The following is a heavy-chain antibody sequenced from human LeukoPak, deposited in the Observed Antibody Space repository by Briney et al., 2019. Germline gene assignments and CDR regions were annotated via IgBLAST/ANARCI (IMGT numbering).Heavy chain of an antibody. CDR1: GFTFSSYG. CDR3: AKDSSGYNPDY. Sequence: GGSLRLPCAASGFTFSSYGMHWVRQAPGKGLEWVAVISYDGSNKYYADSVKGRFTISRDNSKNTLYLQMNSLRAEDTAVYYCAKDSSGYNPDYWGQGTLVTVSS. CDR2: ISYDGSNK. D-gene: IGHD3-22*01. V-gene: IGHV3-30*18. J-gene: IGHJ4*02.